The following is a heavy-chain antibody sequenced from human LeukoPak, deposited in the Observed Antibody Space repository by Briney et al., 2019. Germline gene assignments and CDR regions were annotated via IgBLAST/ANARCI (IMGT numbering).Heavy chain of an antibody. Sequence: GASVKVSCKASGGTFISYAISWVRQAPGQGLEWMGRIIPIFGTANYAQKFQGRVTITTDESTSTAYVELSSLRSEDTAVYYCARDQAPYSSGWYLSYWGQGTPVTVSS. CDR1: GGTFISYA. CDR3: ARDQAPYSSGWYLSY. V-gene: IGHV1-69*05. J-gene: IGHJ4*02. CDR2: IIPIFGTA. D-gene: IGHD6-19*01.